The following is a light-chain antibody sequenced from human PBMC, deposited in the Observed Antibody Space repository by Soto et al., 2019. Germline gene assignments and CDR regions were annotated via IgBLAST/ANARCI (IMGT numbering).Light chain of an antibody. V-gene: IGKV1-5*01. Sequence: DMKMTQTPSSLEACVGDRGSITCRASQSIDRWLAWYQQRPGKAPKILIYHASSLETGVPSRFSGSGSGTEFTLTISSLQPDDFRTYYFQHYISYGTFGEGTKVDI. CDR2: HAS. CDR3: QHYISYGT. CDR1: QSIDRW. J-gene: IGKJ1*01.